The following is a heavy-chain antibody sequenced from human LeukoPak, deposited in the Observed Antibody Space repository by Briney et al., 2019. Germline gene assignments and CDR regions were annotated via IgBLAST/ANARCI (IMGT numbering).Heavy chain of an antibody. CDR3: AKSGYNRFDY. Sequence: GGSLRLSCAASRFTFSTYSMNWVRQAPGKGLEWVSSISSRSTYIYYADSVKGRFTISRDNSKNTLYLQMNSLRAEDTAVYYCAKSGYNRFDYWGQGTQVTVSS. J-gene: IGHJ4*02. V-gene: IGHV3-21*04. D-gene: IGHD5-24*01. CDR2: ISSRSTYI. CDR1: RFTFSTYS.